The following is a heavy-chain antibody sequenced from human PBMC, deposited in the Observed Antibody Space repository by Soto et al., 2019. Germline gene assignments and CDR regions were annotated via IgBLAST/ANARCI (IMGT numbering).Heavy chain of an antibody. V-gene: IGHV3-21*01. CDR3: AREIGIPLDYGMDV. CDR1: GFDFSTFG. CDR2: ISSTTNYI. J-gene: IGHJ6*02. Sequence: PGGSLRLSCAASGFDFSTFGMNWVRQAPGKGLEWVSSISSTTNYIYYADSVKGRFTISRDNAKNSLYLQMNSLRAEDTAVYYCAREIGIPLDYGMDVWGQGTTVTVSS.